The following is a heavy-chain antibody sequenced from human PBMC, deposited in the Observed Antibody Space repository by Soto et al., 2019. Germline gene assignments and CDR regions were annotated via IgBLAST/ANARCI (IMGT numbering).Heavy chain of an antibody. J-gene: IGHJ4*02. CDR1: GGSISSGDYY. V-gene: IGHV4-30-4*01. Sequence: QVQLQESGPGLVKPSQTLSLTCTVSGGSISSGDYYWSWIRQPPGKGLEWIGYIYYSGSTYYNPSLKSRVTISVDTSKNQFSLKLSSVTAADTAVYYCARERWELPHNKHRFDYWGQGTLVTVSS. CDR2: IYYSGST. D-gene: IGHD1-26*01. CDR3: ARERWELPHNKHRFDY.